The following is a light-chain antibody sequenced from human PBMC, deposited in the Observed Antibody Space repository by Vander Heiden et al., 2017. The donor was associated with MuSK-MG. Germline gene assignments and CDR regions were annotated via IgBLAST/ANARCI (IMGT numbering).Light chain of an antibody. J-gene: IGKJ5*01. Sequence: DILLTQSPSSLSLSPGDRATLSCLASQSVSRYLAWYHQKPGQAPRLLISAASTRGTGIPGRFSGRGSGTDFTITSSSQEPEDLAVYYCQQRSDWITFGQGTRLDIK. CDR3: QQRSDWIT. CDR2: AAS. V-gene: IGKV3-11*01. CDR1: QSVSRY.